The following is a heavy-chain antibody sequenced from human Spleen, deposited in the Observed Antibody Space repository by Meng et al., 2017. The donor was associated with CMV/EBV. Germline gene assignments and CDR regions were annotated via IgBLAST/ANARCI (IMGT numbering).Heavy chain of an antibody. V-gene: IGHV3-23*01. Sequence: GGSLRLSCAASGLTFSSYALSWVRQAPGKGLEWVSGISGSGASTYYADSVKGRFTISRDNSKNTLYLQMNSLRVEDTAIYYCARGHFGLDVWGRGTTVTVSS. CDR3: ARGHFGLDV. CDR1: GLTFSSYA. CDR2: ISGSGAST. J-gene: IGHJ6*02.